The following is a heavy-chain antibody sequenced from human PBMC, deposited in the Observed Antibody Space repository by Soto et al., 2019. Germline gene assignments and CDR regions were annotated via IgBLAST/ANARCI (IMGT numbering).Heavy chain of an antibody. D-gene: IGHD2-2*01. Sequence: QVQLVQSGAEVKKPGASVKVSCKASGYTFTSYGISWVRQAPGQGLEGMGWISAYNGNTNYAQKRQGRVTMTTDTSTSTAYMELRSLRSDDTAVYYCARDRSSPIVPYYYYGMDVWGQGTTVTVSS. CDR3: ARDRSSPIVPYYYYGMDV. CDR2: ISAYNGNT. J-gene: IGHJ6*02. CDR1: GYTFTSYG. V-gene: IGHV1-18*01.